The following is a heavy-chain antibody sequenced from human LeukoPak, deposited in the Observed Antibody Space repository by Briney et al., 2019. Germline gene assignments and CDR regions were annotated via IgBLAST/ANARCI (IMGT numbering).Heavy chain of an antibody. CDR3: ARDTTGTTNLDY. CDR1: GGSISSGGYY. J-gene: IGHJ4*02. D-gene: IGHD1-1*01. CDR2: IYYSGST. V-gene: IGHV4-31*01. Sequence: PSQTLSLTCTVSGGSISSGGYYWSWIRQHPGKGLEWIGYIYYSGSTYYNPSLKSQVTISVDTSKNQFSLKLSSVTAADTAVYYCARDTTGTTNLDYWGQGTLVTVSS.